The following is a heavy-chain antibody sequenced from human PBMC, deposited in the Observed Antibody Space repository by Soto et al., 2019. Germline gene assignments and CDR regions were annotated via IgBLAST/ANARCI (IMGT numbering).Heavy chain of an antibody. CDR3: ARHESTVTITIDY. CDR2: IYYSGST. D-gene: IGHD4-17*01. V-gene: IGHV4-39*01. CDR1: GGSISSSSYY. J-gene: IGHJ4*02. Sequence: PSETLSLTCTVSGGSISSSSYYWGWIRQPPGKGLEWIGSIYYSGSTYYNPSLKSRVTISVDTSKNQFSLKLSSVTAADTAVYYCARHESTVTITIDYWGQGTLVTVSS.